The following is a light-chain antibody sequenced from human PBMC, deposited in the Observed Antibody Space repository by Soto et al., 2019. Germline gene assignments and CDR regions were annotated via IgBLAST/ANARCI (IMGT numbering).Light chain of an antibody. J-gene: IGKJ5*01. CDR2: GAS. V-gene: IGKV3-15*01. CDR1: QSVSSN. CDR3: QQYNNWPPVT. Sequence: EVVMTRSPATLSVSPGERVTLSCRASQSVSSNLAWYQQKPGQAPRLLISGASTRATGIPARFSGSGSGTEFTLTISTLQSEDFAVYYCQQYNNWPPVTFGQGTRLEIK.